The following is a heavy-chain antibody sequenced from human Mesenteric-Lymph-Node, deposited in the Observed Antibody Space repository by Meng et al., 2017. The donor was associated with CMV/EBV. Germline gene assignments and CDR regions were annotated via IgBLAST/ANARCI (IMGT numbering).Heavy chain of an antibody. D-gene: IGHD2-2*01. J-gene: IGHJ3*01. CDR1: GFTFTSYW. CDR2: INSDGSSI. CDR3: ARDCSRTTCYDAFDL. V-gene: IGHV3-74*01. Sequence: GESLKISCAASGFTFTSYWMHWVRQAPGKGLVWVSRINSDGSSISYADSVKGRFTISRDNAKNTLYLQMNSLRAEDTAVYSCARDCSRTTCYDAFDLWGQGTMVTVSS.